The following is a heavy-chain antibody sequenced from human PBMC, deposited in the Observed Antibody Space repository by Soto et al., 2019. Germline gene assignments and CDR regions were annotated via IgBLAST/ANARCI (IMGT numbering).Heavy chain of an antibody. CDR3: ARDFADIVVVVAATDYYYYMDV. V-gene: IGHV1-3*01. CDR2: INADNGHT. Sequence: ASVKVSCKSSGYTFTSYALHWVRQAPGQRLEWMGWINADNGHTKYAQEFQDRLTITIDTSTSTAYMELRSLRSDDTAVYYCARDFADIVVVVAATDYYYYMDVWGKGTTVTVSS. J-gene: IGHJ6*03. CDR1: GYTFTSYA. D-gene: IGHD2-15*01.